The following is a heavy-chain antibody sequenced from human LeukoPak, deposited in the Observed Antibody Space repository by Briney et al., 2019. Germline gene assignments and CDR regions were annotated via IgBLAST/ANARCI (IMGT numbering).Heavy chain of an antibody. V-gene: IGHV4-39*01. Sequence: SETLSLTCSVSGGSISSSNYYWGWIRQCPGKGLEWIGSIHYSGSSYYNSSLNSRVTISVDTPKNQLSLKLSSVPAADTAVYFCIVIVPDDAFDIWGQGTMVTVSS. CDR2: IHYSGSS. CDR1: GGSISSSNYY. J-gene: IGHJ3*02. D-gene: IGHD3-22*01. CDR3: IVIVPDDAFDI.